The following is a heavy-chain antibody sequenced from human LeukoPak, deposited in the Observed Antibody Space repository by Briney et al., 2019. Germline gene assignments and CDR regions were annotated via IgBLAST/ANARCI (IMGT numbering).Heavy chain of an antibody. CDR1: GFTFNIYS. J-gene: IGHJ3*01. Sequence: PGGSLRLSCAASGFTFNIYSMNWVRQAPGKGLEWVSRITSSSHYIYYADSVKGRFTISRDNAKNSLYLDMSSLRADDTAVYYCARGGFTVTTGCDFWGQGTMVIVSS. CDR2: ITSSSHYI. D-gene: IGHD4-17*01. V-gene: IGHV3-21*01. CDR3: ARGGFTVTTGCDF.